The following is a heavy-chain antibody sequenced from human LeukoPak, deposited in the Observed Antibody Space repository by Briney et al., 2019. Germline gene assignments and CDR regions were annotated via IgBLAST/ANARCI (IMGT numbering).Heavy chain of an antibody. CDR3: ARDHGGAAAGTFDY. Sequence: QPGRSLRLSCAASGFTFSSYVIHWVRQAPGKGLEWVAVIWYDGGNKYYADSVKGRFTISRDNSENTLYLQMNSLRGEYMAVYYCARDHGGAAAGTFDYWGQGTLVTVSS. D-gene: IGHD6-13*01. CDR2: IWYDGGNK. J-gene: IGHJ4*02. CDR1: GFTFSSYV. V-gene: IGHV3-33*01.